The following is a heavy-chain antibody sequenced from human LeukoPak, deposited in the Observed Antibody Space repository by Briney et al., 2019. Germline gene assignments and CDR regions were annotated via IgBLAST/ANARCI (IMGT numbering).Heavy chain of an antibody. CDR3: ARAPNDRDAYYMDV. CDR1: GGSISSYY. Sequence: SETLSLTCTVSGGSISSYYWSWIRQPAGKGLEWIGRIYTSGSTNYNPSLKSRVTISVDKSKNQFSLKLSSVTAADTAVYYCARAPNDRDAYYMDVWGKGTTVTVSS. CDR2: IYTSGST. V-gene: IGHV4-4*07. J-gene: IGHJ6*03. D-gene: IGHD1-1*01.